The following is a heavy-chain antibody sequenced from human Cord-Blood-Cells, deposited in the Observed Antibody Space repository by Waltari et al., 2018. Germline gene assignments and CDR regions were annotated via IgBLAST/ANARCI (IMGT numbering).Heavy chain of an antibody. D-gene: IGHD3-10*01. V-gene: IGHV4-39*01. Sequence: QLQRQGLGPGLVKPAETLSLTCTVAGGPTSSSRSYWRWIRPPPGKGLEWIGSIYYRGSTYYNPSLKSRVTISVDTSKNQFSLKLSSVTAADTAVYYCARLSGNYYGMDVWGQGTTVTLSS. CDR3: ARLSGNYYGMDV. J-gene: IGHJ6*02. CDR1: GGPTSSSRSY. CDR2: IYYRGST.